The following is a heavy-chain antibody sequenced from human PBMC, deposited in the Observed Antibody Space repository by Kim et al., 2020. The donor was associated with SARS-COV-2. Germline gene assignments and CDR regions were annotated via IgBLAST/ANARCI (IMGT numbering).Heavy chain of an antibody. D-gene: IGHD2-21*01. CDR1: GGSISHYY. CDR3: ARASVIPPYFFDY. V-gene: IGHV4-59*01. Sequence: SETLSLTCTVSGGSISHYYWSWIRQPPGKGVEWIGYIYYSGSTNYSPSLKSRVTISVDTSKNQFSLKLSSVTAADTAVYYCARASVIPPYFFDYWGQGTLVAVSS. J-gene: IGHJ4*02. CDR2: IYYSGST.